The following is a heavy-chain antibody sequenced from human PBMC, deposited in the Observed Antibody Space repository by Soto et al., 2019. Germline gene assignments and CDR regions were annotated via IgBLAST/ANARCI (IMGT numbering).Heavy chain of an antibody. Sequence: ASVKVSCKASGYTFTSYGIHWVRQAPGQRLEWMGWINAANGDTKYSPKFQGRVTITRDTSASTAYMELSSLRSEDTAVYYCVRRHVSATGIDWFDYWGQGILVTVSS. CDR2: INAANGDT. V-gene: IGHV1-3*01. J-gene: IGHJ5*01. CDR3: VRRHVSATGIDWFDY. CDR1: GYTFTSYG. D-gene: IGHD6-13*01.